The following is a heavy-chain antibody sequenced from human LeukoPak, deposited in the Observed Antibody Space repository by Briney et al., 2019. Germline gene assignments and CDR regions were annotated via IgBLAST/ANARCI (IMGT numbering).Heavy chain of an antibody. J-gene: IGHJ4*02. CDR3: ARAIFAMATYSFDF. V-gene: IGHV3-21*01. D-gene: IGHD5-24*01. CDR2: ISTTSTYI. Sequence: GGSLRLSCAASGFTFSDYSMNWVRQAPGQGLEWVSSISTTSTYIYYADSVKGRFTISRDNAKNSLYLQMNSLRAEDMAVYYCARAIFAMATYSFDFWGQGTLLTVSS. CDR1: GFTFSDYS.